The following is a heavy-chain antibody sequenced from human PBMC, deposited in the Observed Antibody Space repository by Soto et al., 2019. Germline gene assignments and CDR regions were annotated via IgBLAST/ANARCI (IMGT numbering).Heavy chain of an antibody. J-gene: IGHJ4*02. Sequence: QVVLLHSGAEVKEPGSSVRVSCQVSGSTFNNFAFSWVRQAPGHGPEWMGGIVVDSNTAEYSQRFQDRVTITADTSTDTLYMELGSLTFEDTAVYYCARAIKRWEVNYYFDFWGQGTLVTVSS. V-gene: IGHV1-69*06. CDR3: ARAIKRWEVNYYFDF. CDR1: GSTFNNFA. CDR2: IVVDSNTA. D-gene: IGHD1-26*01.